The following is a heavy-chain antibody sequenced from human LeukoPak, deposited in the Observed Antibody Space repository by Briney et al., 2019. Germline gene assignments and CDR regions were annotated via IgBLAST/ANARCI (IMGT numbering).Heavy chain of an antibody. V-gene: IGHV1-46*01. CDR2: INPSSSST. Sequence: ASVKVSCKASGYTFTSYYMHWVRQAPGQGLEWMGIINPSSSSTSYAQKFQGRVTMTRDTSISTAYMELSRLRSDNTAVYYCARDRGYMDVWGKGTTVTISS. CDR1: GYTFTSYY. CDR3: ARDRGYMDV. J-gene: IGHJ6*03.